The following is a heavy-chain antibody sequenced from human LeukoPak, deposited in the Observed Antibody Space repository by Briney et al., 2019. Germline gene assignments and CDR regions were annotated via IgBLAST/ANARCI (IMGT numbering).Heavy chain of an antibody. CDR2: ISYDGSNK. J-gene: IGHJ4*02. V-gene: IGHV3-30-3*01. D-gene: IGHD3-10*01. Sequence: GGSLRLSCAASGFTFSSYAMHWVCQAPDKGLEWVAVISYDGSNKYYADSVKGRFTISRDNSKNTLYLQMNSLRAEDTAVYYCARVEWFGDRDFDHWGRGTLLTVSS. CDR3: ARVEWFGDRDFDH. CDR1: GFTFSSYA.